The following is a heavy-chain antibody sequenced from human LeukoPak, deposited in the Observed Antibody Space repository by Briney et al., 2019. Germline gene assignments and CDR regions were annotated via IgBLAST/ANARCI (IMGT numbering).Heavy chain of an antibody. CDR1: GFTFSGYV. J-gene: IGHJ4*02. CDR3: AKWPSSG. V-gene: IGHV3-23*01. D-gene: IGHD6-19*01. CDR2: ISGSGGST. Sequence: GGSLRLSCAASGFTFSGYVMTWVRQPPGKGLQWVADISGSGGSTYYADSVKGRFTISRDNSKNTLYLQMNSLRAEDTAVYYCAKWPSSGWGQGTLVTVSS.